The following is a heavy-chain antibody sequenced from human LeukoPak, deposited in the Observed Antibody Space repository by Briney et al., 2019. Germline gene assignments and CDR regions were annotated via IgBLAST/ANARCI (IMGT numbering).Heavy chain of an antibody. CDR3: ARTKNNWNDR. V-gene: IGHV3-53*01. J-gene: IGHJ5*02. Sequence: PGGSLGLSCAASGFTFSYYAMHWVRQAPGKGLEWVSVIYSGGSTYYADSVKGRFTISRDNSKNTLYLQMNSLRAEDTAVYYCARTKNNWNDRWGQGTLVTVSS. CDR1: GFTFSYYA. CDR2: IYSGGST.